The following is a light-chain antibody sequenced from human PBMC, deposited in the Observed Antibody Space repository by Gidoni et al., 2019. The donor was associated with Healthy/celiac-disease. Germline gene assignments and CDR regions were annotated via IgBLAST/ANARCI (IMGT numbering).Light chain of an antibody. CDR3: QQYYSTPRT. CDR2: WAS. J-gene: IGKJ1*01. CDR1: QSVLYSSNNKNY. Sequence: DIVMTQSPDSLAVSLGERVTINCKSSQSVLYSSNNKNYLDWYQQKPGQPPKLLIYWASTRESGVPDRFSGSGSGTDFTLTISSLQAEDVAVYYCQQYYSTPRTFGQGTKVEIK. V-gene: IGKV4-1*01.